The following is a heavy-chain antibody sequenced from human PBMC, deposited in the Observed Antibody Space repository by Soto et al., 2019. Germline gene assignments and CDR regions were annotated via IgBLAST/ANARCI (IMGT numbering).Heavy chain of an antibody. V-gene: IGHV4-30-4*01. CDR2: IYYSGST. D-gene: IGHD3-22*01. CDR3: ARAYDSSGYYYVYYFDY. J-gene: IGHJ4*02. Sequence: SETLSLTCTVSGGSISSGDYYSSWIRQPPGEGLEWIGYIYYSGSTYYNPSLKSRVTISVDTSKNQFSLKLSSVTAADTAVYYCARAYDSSGYYYVYYFDYWGQGTLVTVSS. CDR1: GGSISSGDYY.